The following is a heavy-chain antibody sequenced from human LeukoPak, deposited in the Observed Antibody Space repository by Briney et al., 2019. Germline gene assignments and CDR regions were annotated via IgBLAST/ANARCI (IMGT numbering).Heavy chain of an antibody. CDR1: GFTFSSYS. CDR2: ISSSSSTI. J-gene: IGHJ4*02. D-gene: IGHD3-10*01. Sequence: GGSLRLSCAASGFTFSSYSMNWVRQAPGKGLEWVSYISSSSSTIYYADSVKGRFTISGDNAKNSLYLQMYSLRDEDTAVYYCARVNGSGRYPSDYWGQGTLVTVSS. CDR3: ARVNGSGRYPSDY. V-gene: IGHV3-48*02.